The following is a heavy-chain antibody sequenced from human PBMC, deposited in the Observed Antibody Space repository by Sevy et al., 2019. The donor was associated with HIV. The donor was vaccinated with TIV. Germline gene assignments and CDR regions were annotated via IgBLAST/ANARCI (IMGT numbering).Heavy chain of an antibody. J-gene: IGHJ4*02. V-gene: IGHV4-38-2*02. CDR1: GYSFGSIYY. Sequence: SETLSLICTVSGYSFGSIYYWGWIRQPPGKGQEWIGSVYNGGSTYYNPSLKSRVTISVDTSKNRFSLKVTSVTAADTAVYYCARDLGLGIQFDYWGQGTLVTVSS. CDR3: ARDLGLGIQFDY. CDR2: VYNGGST. D-gene: IGHD3-9*01.